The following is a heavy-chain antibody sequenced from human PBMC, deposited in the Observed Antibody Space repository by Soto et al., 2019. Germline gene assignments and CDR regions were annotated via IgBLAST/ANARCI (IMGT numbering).Heavy chain of an antibody. D-gene: IGHD2-2*01. Sequence: GGSLRLSCAASGFTFDDYAMHWVRQAPGKGLEWVSGISWNSGSIGYADSVKGRFTISRDNAKNSLYLQMNSLRAEDTALYYCAKDIGELVVVPAASYYYYGMDVWGQGTTVTVSS. CDR1: GFTFDDYA. CDR2: ISWNSGSI. V-gene: IGHV3-9*01. CDR3: AKDIGELVVVPAASYYYYGMDV. J-gene: IGHJ6*02.